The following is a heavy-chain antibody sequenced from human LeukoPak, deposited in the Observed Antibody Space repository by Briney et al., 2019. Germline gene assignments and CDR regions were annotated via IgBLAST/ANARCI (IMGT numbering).Heavy chain of an antibody. V-gene: IGHV4-30-4*08. CDR1: GGSISSGDYY. D-gene: IGHD1-1*01. CDR3: AREPWNGVASDY. Sequence: PSQTLSLTCTVSGGSISSGDYYWSWIRQPPGKGLEWIGYIYYSGSTYYNPSLKSRVTISVDTSKNQFPLTLTSVTVADTALYYCAREPWNGVASDYWGPGILVTVSS. J-gene: IGHJ4*02. CDR2: IYYSGST.